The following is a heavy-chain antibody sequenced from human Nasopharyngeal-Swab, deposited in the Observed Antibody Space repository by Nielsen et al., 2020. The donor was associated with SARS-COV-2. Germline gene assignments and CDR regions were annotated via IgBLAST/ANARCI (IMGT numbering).Heavy chain of an antibody. J-gene: IGHJ3*02. D-gene: IGHD3-22*01. CDR1: GYRFISYW. Sequence: GESLKISCKGSGYRFISYWIGWVRPMPGKGLERMGIIYPGDSDTRYSPSFQGQVTISADKSISTAYLQWSSLKASDTAMYYCARTAIEGGYYRGDAFDIWGQGTMVTVSS. CDR2: IYPGDSDT. CDR3: ARTAIEGGYYRGDAFDI. V-gene: IGHV5-51*01.